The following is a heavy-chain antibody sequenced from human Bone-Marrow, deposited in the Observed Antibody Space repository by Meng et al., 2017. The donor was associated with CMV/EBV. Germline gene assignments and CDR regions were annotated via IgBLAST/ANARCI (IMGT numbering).Heavy chain of an antibody. D-gene: IGHD2/OR15-2a*01. V-gene: IGHV3-30-3*01. J-gene: IGHJ4*02. CDR3: AKSMAERGDY. CDR2: ISYDGSNK. CDR1: GFTFSSYA. Sequence: GESLKISCAASGFTFSSYAMHWVRQAPGKGLEWVAVISYDGSNKYYADSVKGRFTISRDNSKNTLYLQMNSLRAEDTAVYYCAKSMAERGDYWGQGTLVTVSS.